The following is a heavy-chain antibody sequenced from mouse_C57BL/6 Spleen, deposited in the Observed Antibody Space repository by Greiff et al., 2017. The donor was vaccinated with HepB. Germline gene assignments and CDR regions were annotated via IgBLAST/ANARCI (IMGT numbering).Heavy chain of an antibody. CDR1: GYTFTDYE. CDR3: TRTNDGYYLYYFDY. V-gene: IGHV1-15*01. J-gene: IGHJ2*01. Sequence: QVQLKESGAELVRPGASVTLSCKASGYTFTDYEMHWVKQTPVHGLEWIGAIDPETGGTAYNQKFKGKAILTADKSSSTAYMELRSLTSEDSAVYYCTRTNDGYYLYYFDYWGQGTTLTVSS. CDR2: IDPETGGT. D-gene: IGHD2-3*01.